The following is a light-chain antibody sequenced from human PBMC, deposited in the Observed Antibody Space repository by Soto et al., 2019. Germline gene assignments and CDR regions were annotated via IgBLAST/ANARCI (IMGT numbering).Light chain of an antibody. V-gene: IGKV1-5*03. CDR3: QQYNSFSPLT. Sequence: DIPMTQSPSTLSASVGDRVTITCRASQSIRSWLAWYQQKPGKAPKLLIYKASSLESGVPSRFSGSGSGTEFTLTISSLQPDDFATYYCQQYNSFSPLTFGGGTKVEIK. J-gene: IGKJ4*01. CDR1: QSIRSW. CDR2: KAS.